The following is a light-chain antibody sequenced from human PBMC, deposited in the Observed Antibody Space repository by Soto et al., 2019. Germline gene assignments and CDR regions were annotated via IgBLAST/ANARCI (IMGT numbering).Light chain of an antibody. Sequence: AIQITQYPYSLSASVGDRVTITCRASQGIRNDVGWYQQKPGKAPKLLIYAASSLQSGVPSRFSGSGSGTDFTITISSLQPEDFATYYCLQDYNYPLTFGGGTKVDVK. V-gene: IGKV1-6*01. CDR2: AAS. CDR3: LQDYNYPLT. CDR1: QGIRND. J-gene: IGKJ4*01.